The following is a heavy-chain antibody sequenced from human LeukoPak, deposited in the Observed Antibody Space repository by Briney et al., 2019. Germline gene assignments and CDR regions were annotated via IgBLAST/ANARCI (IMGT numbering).Heavy chain of an antibody. Sequence: PGGSLRLSCVVSGINFNKNAMNWVRQAPGKGPEWVSGIGSGDGDTYYAASVKGRFTISRDNSKNTLYLQMNSLRAEDTALYHCATGKDDSGSYCRPIDYWGRGTLVTVSS. J-gene: IGHJ4*02. CDR3: ATGKDDSGSYCRPIDY. CDR1: GINFNKNA. CDR2: IGSGDGDT. V-gene: IGHV3-23*01. D-gene: IGHD3-10*01.